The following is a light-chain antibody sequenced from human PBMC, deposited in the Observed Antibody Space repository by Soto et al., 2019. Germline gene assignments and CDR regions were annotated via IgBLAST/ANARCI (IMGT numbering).Light chain of an antibody. V-gene: IGLV2-14*03. Sequence: QSVLTQPASVSASPGQSITISCTGTSSDVGGYNYVSWHQQHPGKAPKLMIFDVSNRPSGVSNRFSGSKSGNTASLTISGLQAEDEADYYCSSYTSSSIVVLGGGTKLTVL. J-gene: IGLJ2*01. CDR1: SSDVGGYNY. CDR3: SSYTSSSIVV. CDR2: DVS.